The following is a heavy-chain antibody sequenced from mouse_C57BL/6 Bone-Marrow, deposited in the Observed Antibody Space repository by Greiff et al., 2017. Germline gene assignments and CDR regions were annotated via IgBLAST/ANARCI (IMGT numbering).Heavy chain of an antibody. Sequence: EVQLQQSGPELVKPGASVKISCKASGYTFTDYYMNWVKQSHGKSLEWIGDINPNNGGTSYNQKFKGKATLTVDKSTCTAYMELRSLTSEDSAVYYCARWLLRLDYWGQDTTLTVSS. CDR1: GYTFTDYY. CDR3: ARWLLRLDY. CDR2: INPNNGGT. V-gene: IGHV1-26*01. J-gene: IGHJ2*01. D-gene: IGHD2-3*01.